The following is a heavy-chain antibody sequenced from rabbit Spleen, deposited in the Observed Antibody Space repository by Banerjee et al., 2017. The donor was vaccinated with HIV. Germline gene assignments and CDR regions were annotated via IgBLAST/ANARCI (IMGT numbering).Heavy chain of an antibody. CDR3: ARDGAGGSYFAL. CDR1: GFSFSNNYY. CDR2: IHTGNGGST. V-gene: IGHV1S40*01. Sequence: QSLEESGGDLVKPGASLTLTCTASGFSFSNNYYMCWVRQAPGKGLEWIGCIHTGNGGSTYYASWAKGRFTISKTSSTTVTLQMTSLTAADTATYFCARDGAGGSYFALWGQGTLVTVS. J-gene: IGHJ4*01. D-gene: IGHD8-1*01.